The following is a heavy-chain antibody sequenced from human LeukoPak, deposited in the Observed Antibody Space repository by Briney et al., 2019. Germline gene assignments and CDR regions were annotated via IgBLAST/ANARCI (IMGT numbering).Heavy chain of an antibody. CDR3: APHIVVVPNYFDY. Sequence: HPGGSLRLSCAASGFTFSSYGMHWVRQAPGKGLEWVAVISYDGSNKYYADSVKGRFTISRDNSKNTLYLQMNSLRAEDTAVYYCAPHIVVVPNYFDYWGQGTLVTVSS. V-gene: IGHV3-30*19. CDR1: GFTFSSYG. D-gene: IGHD2-2*01. J-gene: IGHJ4*02. CDR2: ISYDGSNK.